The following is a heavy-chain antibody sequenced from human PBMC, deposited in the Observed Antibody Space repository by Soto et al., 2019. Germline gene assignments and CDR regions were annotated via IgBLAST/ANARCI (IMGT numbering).Heavy chain of an antibody. V-gene: IGHV4-59*01. J-gene: IGHJ4*02. D-gene: IGHD3-10*01. CDR2: SYYSGST. Sequence: QVQLQESGPGLVKPSETLSLTCTVSGGSISSYYWSWIRQPPGKGLEWIGYSYYSGSTNYNPSLKSRVTISVDTSKNQFSLKLSSVTAADTAVYYCARDRWGEDGSGSYSLDYWGQGTLVTVSS. CDR3: ARDRWGEDGSGSYSLDY. CDR1: GGSISSYY.